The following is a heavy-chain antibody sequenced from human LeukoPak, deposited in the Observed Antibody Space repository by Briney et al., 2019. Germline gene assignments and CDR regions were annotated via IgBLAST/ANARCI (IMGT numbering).Heavy chain of an antibody. CDR1: GGSISSSSYY. V-gene: IGHV4-39*01. CDR3: ARLPRRGVRGKVKDY. D-gene: IGHD4-23*01. J-gene: IGHJ4*02. Sequence: PSETLSLTCTVSGGSISSSSYYWGWIRQPPGKGLEWIGSIYYSGSTYYNPSLKSRVTISVDTSKNQFSLKLSSVTAADTAVYYCARLPRRGVRGKVKDYWGQGTLVTVSS. CDR2: IYYSGST.